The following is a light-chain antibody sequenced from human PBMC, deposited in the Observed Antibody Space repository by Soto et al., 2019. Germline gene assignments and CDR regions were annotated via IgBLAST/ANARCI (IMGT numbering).Light chain of an antibody. CDR3: LLCYSGPYV. J-gene: IGLJ1*01. CDR2: DTT. V-gene: IGLV7-46*01. CDR1: TGAVTKGHY. Sequence: QAVVTQEPSLTVSPGATFTLTCGSSTGAVTKGHYPYWFQQTPGQAPRTLIYDTTHRHSSTPALFSGSLLGCKAALTLAGAQPEDEAEYYGLLCYSGPYVFGTGTKVTVL.